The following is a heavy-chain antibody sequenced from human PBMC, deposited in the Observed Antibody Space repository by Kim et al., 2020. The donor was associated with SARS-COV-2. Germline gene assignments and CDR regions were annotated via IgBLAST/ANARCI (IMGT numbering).Heavy chain of an antibody. CDR3: ARPVTGTPYWYFDL. J-gene: IGHJ2*01. CDR2: MNPNSGNT. CDR1: GYSFTSYD. V-gene: IGHV1-8*01. Sequence: ASVKVSCTASGYSFTSYDISWVRQATGQGLEWMGWMNPNSGNTGYAQKFQGRVTMTRDTSMSTAYMELSSLRSEDTAVYYCARPVTGTPYWYFDLWGRGTLVTVSS. D-gene: IGHD2-21*02.